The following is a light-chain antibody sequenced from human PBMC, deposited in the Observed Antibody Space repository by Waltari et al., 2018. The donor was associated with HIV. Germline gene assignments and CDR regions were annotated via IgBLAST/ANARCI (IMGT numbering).Light chain of an antibody. CDR3: CSYAGSRTWV. V-gene: IGLV2-23*02. CDR2: DVF. Sequence: QSALTQPASVSGSPGQSLTVSCPGTSSDVGGYNFVSWYQQHPGKAPKLIIFDVFKRPAGVSERFSGSRSGNTASLTVSGLQAEDEADYYCCSYAGSRTWVFGGGTALTVL. J-gene: IGLJ3*02. CDR1: SSDVGGYNF.